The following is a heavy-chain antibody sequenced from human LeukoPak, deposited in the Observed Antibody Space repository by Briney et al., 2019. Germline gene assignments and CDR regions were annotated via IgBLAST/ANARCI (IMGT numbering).Heavy chain of an antibody. J-gene: IGHJ1*01. CDR3: ARGLTLIAYCGGDCYREYFQH. Sequence: ASVKVSCKASGYTFTSYDINWVRQATGQGLEWMGWMNPNSGNTGYAQKFQGRVTITRNTSISTAYMELSSLRSEDTAVYYCARGLTLIAYCGGDCYREYFQHWGQGTLVTVSS. D-gene: IGHD2-21*02. CDR2: MNPNSGNT. CDR1: GYTFTSYD. V-gene: IGHV1-8*03.